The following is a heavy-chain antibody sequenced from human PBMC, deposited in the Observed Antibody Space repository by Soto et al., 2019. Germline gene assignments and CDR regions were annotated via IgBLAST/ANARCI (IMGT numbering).Heavy chain of an antibody. Sequence: GGSLRLSCAASGFTFSSYAMSWVRQAPGKGLEWVSGISGSGDSTYHADSVKGRFTISRDNSKNTLYLQMNSLRAEDTAVYYCAKDLYSSGWYADYWGQGTLVTVSS. V-gene: IGHV3-23*01. CDR1: GFTFSSYA. J-gene: IGHJ4*02. CDR2: ISGSGDST. CDR3: AKDLYSSGWYADY. D-gene: IGHD6-19*01.